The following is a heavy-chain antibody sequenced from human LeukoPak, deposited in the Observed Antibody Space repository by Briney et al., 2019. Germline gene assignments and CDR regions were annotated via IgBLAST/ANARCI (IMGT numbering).Heavy chain of an antibody. J-gene: IGHJ4*02. V-gene: IGHV3-74*01. CDR2: IDSDGSST. Sequence: GGSLRLSCAASGFTFSSYWMHWVRQAPGKGLVWVSRIDSDGSSTIYADTVKGRFAISRDNAKNSLYLQMNSLRAEDTAVYYCAREEGLHNFDYWGQGTLVTVSS. CDR3: AREEGLHNFDY. CDR1: GFTFSSYW. D-gene: IGHD2-15*01.